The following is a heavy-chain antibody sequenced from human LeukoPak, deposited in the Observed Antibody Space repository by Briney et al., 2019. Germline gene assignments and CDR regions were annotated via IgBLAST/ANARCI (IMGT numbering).Heavy chain of an antibody. CDR3: ARAYYVGATYYFDY. CDR2: INPSGGST. Sequence: GASVKVSCKASGYTFTSYGISWVRQAPGQGLEWMGIINPSGGSTSYAQKFQGRVTMTRDMSTSTVYMELSSLRSEDTAVYYCARAYYVGATYYFDYWGQGTLVTVSS. CDR1: GYTFTSYG. J-gene: IGHJ4*02. V-gene: IGHV1-46*01. D-gene: IGHD1-26*01.